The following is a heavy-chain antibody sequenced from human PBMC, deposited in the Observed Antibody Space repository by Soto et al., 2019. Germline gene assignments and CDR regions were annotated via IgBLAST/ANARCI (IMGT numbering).Heavy chain of an antibody. CDR2: ISAYNGNT. CDR3: ARIHCSSTSCYLVGTNDAFDI. Sequence: GASVKVSCTASGYTFTSYGISWVRQAPGQGLEWMGWISAYNGNTNYAQKLQGRVTMTTDTSTSTAYMELRSLRSDDTAVYYCARIHCSSTSCYLVGTNDAFDIWGQGTMVTVSS. J-gene: IGHJ3*02. CDR1: GYTFTSYG. D-gene: IGHD2-2*01. V-gene: IGHV1-18*01.